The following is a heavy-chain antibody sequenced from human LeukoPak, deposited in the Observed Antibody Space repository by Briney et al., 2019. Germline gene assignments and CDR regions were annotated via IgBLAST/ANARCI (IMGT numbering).Heavy chain of an antibody. D-gene: IGHD3-10*01. CDR1: GYTFTGYY. CDR3: ARIPRSSYDKNGPYFLDY. CDR2: LNPLNGGT. Sequence: ASVKVSCKASGYTFTGYYIYWVRQAPGQGLEWMGWLNPLNGGTNFAQNFQGRVSMTRDTSISTAYMELSRLRSDDTAMYFCARIPRSSYDKNGPYFLDYWGQGTLVTVSS. J-gene: IGHJ4*02. V-gene: IGHV1-2*02.